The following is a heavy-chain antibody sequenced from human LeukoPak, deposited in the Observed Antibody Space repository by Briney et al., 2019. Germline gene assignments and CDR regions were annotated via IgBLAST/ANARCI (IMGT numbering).Heavy chain of an antibody. CDR2: IYYSGST. CDR1: GGSISSYY. V-gene: IGHV4-59*01. D-gene: IGHD6-13*01. J-gene: IGHJ5*02. Sequence: SETLSLTCTVSGGSISSYYWSWIRKPPGQALEWIGYIYYSGSTNYNPSLKSRVTISVDTSKCRFALKLSSVTAADTAVYYCARGTAAAGTFWFDPWGQGTLVTVSS. CDR3: ARGTAAAGTFWFDP.